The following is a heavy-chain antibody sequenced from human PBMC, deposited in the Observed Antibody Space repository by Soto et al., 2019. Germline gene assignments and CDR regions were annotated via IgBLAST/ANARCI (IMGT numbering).Heavy chain of an antibody. D-gene: IGHD6-13*01. V-gene: IGHV1-3*01. Sequence: ASVKVSCKASGYTFTSYAMHWVRQAPGQRLEWMGWINAGNGNAKYSQKFQGRVTITRDTSASTAYMELSSLRSEDTAVYYCERRPYENKDSSSWYTYYYYRGMDVWG. J-gene: IGHJ6*02. CDR3: ERRPYENKDSSSWYTYYYYRGMDV. CDR2: INAGNGNA. CDR1: GYTFTSYA.